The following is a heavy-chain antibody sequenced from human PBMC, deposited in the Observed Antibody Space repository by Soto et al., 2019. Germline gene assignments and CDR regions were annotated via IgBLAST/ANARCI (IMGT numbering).Heavy chain of an antibody. CDR3: TTDYGYSSQRGYYYGMDV. J-gene: IGHJ6*02. D-gene: IGHD6-13*01. V-gene: IGHV3-15*07. CDR2: IKSKTDGGTT. CDR1: GFTLSNAW. Sequence: GGSLRLSCAASGFTLSNAWMNWVRQAPGKGLEWVGRIKSKTDGGTTDYAAPVKGRFTISRDDSKNTLYLQMNSLETEDTAVYYCTTDYGYSSQRGYYYGMDVWGQGTTVTVSS.